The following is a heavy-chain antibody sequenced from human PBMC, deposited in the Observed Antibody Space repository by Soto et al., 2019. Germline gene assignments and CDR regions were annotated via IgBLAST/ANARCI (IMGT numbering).Heavy chain of an antibody. J-gene: IGHJ6*02. CDR1: GVSISSSSYY. D-gene: IGHD3-3*01. CDR3: ARDYDFWSGPNTKSGMDV. CDR2: IYYSGST. V-gene: IGHV4-39*02. Sequence: PSETLSLTCTVSGVSISSSSYYWGWIRQPPGKGLEWIGSIYYSGSTYYNPSLKSRVTISVDTSKNQFSLKLSSVTAADAAVYYCARDYDFWSGPNTKSGMDVWGQGTTVTVSS.